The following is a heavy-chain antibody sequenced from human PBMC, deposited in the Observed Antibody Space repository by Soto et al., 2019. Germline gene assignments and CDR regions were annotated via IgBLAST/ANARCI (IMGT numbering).Heavy chain of an antibody. CDR2: IYATGTT. CDR1: GASISGFY. D-gene: IGHD1-1*01. CDR3: VRDGTKTLRDWFDP. Sequence: SETLSLTCTVSGASISGFYWSWIRKSAGKGLEWIGRIYATGTTDYNPSLKSRVMMSVDTSKKQFSLKLGSVTAADMAVYYCVRDGTKTLRDWFDPWGQGISVTVSS. J-gene: IGHJ5*02. V-gene: IGHV4-4*07.